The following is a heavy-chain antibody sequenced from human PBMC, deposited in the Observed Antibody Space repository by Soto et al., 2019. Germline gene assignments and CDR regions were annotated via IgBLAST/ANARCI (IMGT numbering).Heavy chain of an antibody. V-gene: IGHV5-51*01. Sequence: PGESLKISCKGSGYSFTSYWIGWVRQMPGKGLEWMGIIYPGDSDTRYSPSFQGQVTISADKSISTAYLQWSSLKASDTAMYYCARSVGMIDYYYYGMDVWSQGTTVTVSS. CDR1: GYSFTSYW. J-gene: IGHJ6*02. CDR3: ARSVGMIDYYYYGMDV. CDR2: IYPGDSDT. D-gene: IGHD2-21*01.